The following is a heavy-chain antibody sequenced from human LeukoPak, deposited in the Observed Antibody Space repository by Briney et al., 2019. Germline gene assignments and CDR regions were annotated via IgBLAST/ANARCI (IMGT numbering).Heavy chain of an antibody. CDR1: GFTFDAYA. D-gene: IGHD3-16*02. J-gene: IGHJ4*02. CDR2: ITSSSSTI. V-gene: IGHV3-48*01. CDR3: AREGIIWGTYRYFDY. Sequence: GGSLRLXCAASGFTFDAYAMNWVRQAPGKGLEWLSYITSSSSTIYYADSVKGRFTISSDNAKNSLYLQMNSLRAEDTAVYYCAREGIIWGTYRYFDYWGQGTLVTVSS.